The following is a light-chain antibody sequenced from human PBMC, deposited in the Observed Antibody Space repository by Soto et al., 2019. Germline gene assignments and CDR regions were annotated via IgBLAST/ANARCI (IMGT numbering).Light chain of an antibody. V-gene: IGKV1-39*01. CDR1: QRISYY. Sequence: DIQMTQSPSSLSASVGDRVTITCRASQRISYYLNWFQQKPGRDPKLLIYAASSLEAGVPSRYSGSGSGTDFNLTISSLQTEDFATYDCQQSYSTPFTSGQGTRREIK. CDR2: AAS. CDR3: QQSYSTPFT. J-gene: IGKJ5*01.